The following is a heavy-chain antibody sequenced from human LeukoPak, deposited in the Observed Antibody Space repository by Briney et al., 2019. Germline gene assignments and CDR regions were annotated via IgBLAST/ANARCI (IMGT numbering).Heavy chain of an antibody. CDR3: ARLLRPGGRKGDAFDI. CDR2: FYDSGDF. J-gene: IGHJ3*02. V-gene: IGHV4-59*08. Sequence: SQTLSLTCTASGGSISGHHWTWIRQPPGAGLEWIGYFYDSGDFNYNPSLKSRVTIWMDMSNNQFSLTMSSVTAADTAMYYCARLLRPGGRKGDAFDIWGQGTLVTVSS. CDR1: GGSISGHH. D-gene: IGHD1-26*01.